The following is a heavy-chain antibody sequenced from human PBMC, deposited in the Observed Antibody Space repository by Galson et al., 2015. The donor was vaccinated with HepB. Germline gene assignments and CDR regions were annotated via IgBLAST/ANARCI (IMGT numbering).Heavy chain of an antibody. CDR2: ISSTGTTI. CDR1: GFTFSSYE. J-gene: IGHJ3*02. Sequence: SLRLSCAASGFTFSSYEMNWLRQAPGKGLEWVSYISSTGTTIYHADFVKGRFTISRDKAKNSLYLQMNSLRAEDTAVYYCSREGLRSSGHALDTRGQGTMLTV. V-gene: IGHV3-48*03. D-gene: IGHD3/OR15-3a*01. CDR3: SREGLRSSGHALDT.